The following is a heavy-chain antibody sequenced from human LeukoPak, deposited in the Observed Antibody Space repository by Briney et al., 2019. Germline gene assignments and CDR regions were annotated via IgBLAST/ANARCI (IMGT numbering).Heavy chain of an antibody. Sequence: GGSLRLSCATSGFVVSNYAMNWVRQAPGKGLEYVSAITGDGSTAYYANSVKGRFTISRDNSRNTLYLQMGSLRSEDMAVYYCARVGFSGYDSWGQGTLVTVSS. D-gene: IGHD5-12*01. CDR1: GFVVSNYA. CDR3: ARVGFSGYDS. CDR2: ITGDGSTA. J-gene: IGHJ5*02. V-gene: IGHV3-64*01.